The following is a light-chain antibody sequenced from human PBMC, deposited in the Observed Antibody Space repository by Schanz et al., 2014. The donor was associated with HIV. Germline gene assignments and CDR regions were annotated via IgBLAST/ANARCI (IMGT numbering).Light chain of an antibody. V-gene: IGKV3D-20*02. CDR3: QQRSNWPQT. Sequence: ERVMTQSPATLSVSPGERATLSCRASQSVSSSSLAWYRQKAGQPPSLLISGASSRATGVPDRFSGDGSGTDFTLTISSLEPEDFAVYYCQQRSNWPQTFGPGTKVDIK. CDR2: GAS. CDR1: QSVSSSS. J-gene: IGKJ3*01.